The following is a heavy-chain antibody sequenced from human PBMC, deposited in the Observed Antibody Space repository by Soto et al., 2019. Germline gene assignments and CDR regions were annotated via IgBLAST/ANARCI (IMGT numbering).Heavy chain of an antibody. Sequence: SETLSLTCTVSGGSISSYYWSWIRQPPGKGLEWIGYIYYSGSTNYNPSLKSRVTISVDTSKNQFSLKLSSVTAADTAVYYCARRSGDWFDPWGQGTLVTVSS. CDR3: ARRSGDWFDP. CDR1: GGSISSYY. J-gene: IGHJ5*02. CDR2: IYYSGST. D-gene: IGHD7-27*01. V-gene: IGHV4-59*01.